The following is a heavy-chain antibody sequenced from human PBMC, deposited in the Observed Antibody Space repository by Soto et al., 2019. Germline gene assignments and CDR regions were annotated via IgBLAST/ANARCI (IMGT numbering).Heavy chain of an antibody. CDR3: ARPPPTYYYDSSGYYNTEYFQH. CDR1: GFTFSSYW. D-gene: IGHD3-22*01. V-gene: IGHV3-7*01. J-gene: IGHJ1*01. CDR2: IKQDGSEK. Sequence: EVQLVESGGGLVQPGGSLRLSCAASGFTFSSYWMSWVRQAPGKGLEWVANIKQDGSEKYYVDSVKGRFTISRDNAKNSLYLQMNSLRAEDTAVYYCARPPPTYYYDSSGYYNTEYFQHWGQGTLVTVSS.